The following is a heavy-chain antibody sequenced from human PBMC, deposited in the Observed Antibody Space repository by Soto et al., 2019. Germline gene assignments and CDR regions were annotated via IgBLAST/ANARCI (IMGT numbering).Heavy chain of an antibody. J-gene: IGHJ3*01. CDR2: IVVGSGNT. Sequence: SVKVSCKASGFTFTSSAVQWVRQARGQRLEWIGWIVVGSGNTNYAQKFQERVTITRDMSTSTAYMELSSLRSEDTAVYYCAASVGGQLVPFDVFDFWGQGTMVTVS. CDR3: AASVGGQLVPFDVFDF. D-gene: IGHD6-6*01. CDR1: GFTFTSSA. V-gene: IGHV1-58*01.